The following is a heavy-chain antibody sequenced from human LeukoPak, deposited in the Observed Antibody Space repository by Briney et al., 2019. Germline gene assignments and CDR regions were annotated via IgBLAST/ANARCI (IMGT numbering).Heavy chain of an antibody. CDR1: GYTFTDYY. CDR2: INPNSGGT. J-gene: IGHJ5*02. D-gene: IGHD3-10*01. V-gene: IGHV1-2*02. CDR3: TRGPNYYGSGRSWFDP. Sequence: ASVKVSCKASGYTFTDYYIHWMRQAPGQGLEWMGWINPNSGGTNYAQKFQGRVTMTRDTSITTVYMELSRLRSDDTAVYYCTRGPNYYGSGRSWFDPWGQGTLVTVSS.